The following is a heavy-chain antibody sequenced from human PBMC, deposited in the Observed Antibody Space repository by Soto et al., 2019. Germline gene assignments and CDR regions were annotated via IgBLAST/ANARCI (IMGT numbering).Heavy chain of an antibody. CDR3: SRDGTAVAAGYYGMDV. Sequence: SETLSLTCTVSGGSITNYYWSWIRQPPGKGLEWIGVIYYSGSTNYNPSLKSRVTISVATSKNQVSLKLSSVTAADTAVYYCSRDGTAVAAGYYGMDVWGQGTTVTVSS. CDR2: IYYSGST. D-gene: IGHD5-18*01. CDR1: GGSITNYY. V-gene: IGHV4-59*01. J-gene: IGHJ6*02.